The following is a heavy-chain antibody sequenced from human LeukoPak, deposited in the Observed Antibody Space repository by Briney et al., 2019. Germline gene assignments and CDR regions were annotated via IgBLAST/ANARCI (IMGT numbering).Heavy chain of an antibody. Sequence: GESLKISCRGSGYSFTSYWIGWVRQMPGKGLEWMGIIYPGDSDTRYSPSFQGQVTISADKSISTAYLQWSSLKASDTAMYYCARQRTAAAGHYYYYGMDVWGQGTTVTVFS. J-gene: IGHJ6*02. CDR2: IYPGDSDT. CDR1: GYSFTSYW. CDR3: ARQRTAAAGHYYYYGMDV. V-gene: IGHV5-51*01. D-gene: IGHD6-13*01.